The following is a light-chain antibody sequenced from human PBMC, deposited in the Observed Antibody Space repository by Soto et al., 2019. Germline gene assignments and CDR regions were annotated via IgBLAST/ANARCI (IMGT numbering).Light chain of an antibody. V-gene: IGKV1-5*01. CDR2: DAS. CDR3: QQYDTYSRT. Sequence: DIQMTQSPSTLSGSVGDRVTITCRASQTISSWLAWYQQKPGKAPNLLMSDASSLERGVPSRFSGSGSGAEFTLTISSLQPDDFATYYCQQYDTYSRTFGQGTKVDIK. J-gene: IGKJ1*01. CDR1: QTISSW.